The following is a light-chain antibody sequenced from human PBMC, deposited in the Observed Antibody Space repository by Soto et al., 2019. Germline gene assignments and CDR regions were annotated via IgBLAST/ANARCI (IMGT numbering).Light chain of an antibody. J-gene: IGKJ4*01. Sequence: DIVLSQRLGTLSLSPVERATLSCTASQSVSRNDLAWYQQKPGQSPKLLIYCAPTRATGIPDRFSGSGSGTDFTLTISRLEAEDFAVYYCQQYGSSPLTFGGGTKVDIK. V-gene: IGKV3-20*01. CDR2: CAP. CDR3: QQYGSSPLT. CDR1: QSVSRND.